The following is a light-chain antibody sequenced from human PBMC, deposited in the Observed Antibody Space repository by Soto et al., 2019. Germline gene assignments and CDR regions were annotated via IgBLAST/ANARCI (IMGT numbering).Light chain of an antibody. CDR2: GNT. V-gene: IGLV1-40*01. J-gene: IGLJ3*02. Sequence: QSVLTQPPSVSGAPGQRVTISCTGSSSNIGAGYDVHWYQQLPGTPPKLLIYGNTNRPSGVPDRFSGSKSGTSASLAITGLQAEDEADYYCQSYDTSLSDSWVFGGGTKLTVL. CDR1: SSNIGAGYD. CDR3: QSYDTSLSDSWV.